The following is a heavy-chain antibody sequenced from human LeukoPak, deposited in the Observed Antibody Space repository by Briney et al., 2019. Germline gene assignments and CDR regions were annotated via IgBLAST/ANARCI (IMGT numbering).Heavy chain of an antibody. CDR2: IYYSGTT. CDR1: GDSVISSSYY. J-gene: IGHJ4*02. D-gene: IGHD3-10*01. Sequence: SETLSLTCTVSGDSVISSSYYWGWIRQPPGKGLEWIGSIYYSGTTYYSPSLKSRVTISVDTSKNQFSLKLSSVTATDTAVYYCAGHYNTWEYIDYWGQGTLVTVSP. V-gene: IGHV4-39*01. CDR3: AGHYNTWEYIDY.